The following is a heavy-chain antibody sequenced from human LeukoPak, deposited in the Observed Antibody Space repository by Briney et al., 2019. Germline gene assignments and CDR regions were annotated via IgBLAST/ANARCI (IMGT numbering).Heavy chain of an antibody. Sequence: GGSLRLSCAASGFTFSSYGMNWVRQAPGKGLEWVSSISSSSSYIYYADSVKGRFTISRDNAKNSLYLQINSLRAEDTAVYYCARDRTTMVRDYYYYMDVWGKGTTVTVSS. CDR2: ISSSSSYI. D-gene: IGHD3-10*01. CDR3: ARDRTTMVRDYYYYMDV. J-gene: IGHJ6*03. V-gene: IGHV3-21*01. CDR1: GFTFSSYG.